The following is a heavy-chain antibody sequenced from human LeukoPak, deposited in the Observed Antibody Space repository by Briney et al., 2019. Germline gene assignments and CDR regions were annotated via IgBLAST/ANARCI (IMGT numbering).Heavy chain of an antibody. Sequence: ASVTVSFTASAYTFNVYYMHWVRQAPGQGLEWMGWINPNSGGTNYAQKFQGRVTMTRDTSISAAYMELSTLRSDVTAVYYCARDTSAFDVWGQGTMVTVSS. CDR2: INPNSGGT. J-gene: IGHJ3*01. V-gene: IGHV1-2*02. CDR3: ARDTSAFDV. CDR1: AYTFNVYY.